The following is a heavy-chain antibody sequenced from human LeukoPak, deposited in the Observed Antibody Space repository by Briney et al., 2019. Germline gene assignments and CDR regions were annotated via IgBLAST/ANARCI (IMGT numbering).Heavy chain of an antibody. CDR3: AKDRLRAFDY. D-gene: IGHD6-19*01. Sequence: GGSLRHSCAASGFTVRGNYMSWVRQAPGKGLEWVSVIYSGGSSYYADSVKGRFSISRDNSKNTLYLQMNSLRAEDTAVYYCAKDRLRAFDYWGQGTLVTVSS. V-gene: IGHV3-66*01. CDR1: GFTVRGNY. J-gene: IGHJ4*02. CDR2: IYSGGSS.